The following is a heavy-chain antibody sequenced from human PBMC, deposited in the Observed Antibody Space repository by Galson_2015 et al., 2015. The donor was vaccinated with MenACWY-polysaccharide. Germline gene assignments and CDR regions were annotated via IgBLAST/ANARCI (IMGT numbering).Heavy chain of an antibody. CDR3: ARDPKQKPTTVPTGRFDF. Sequence: SVKVSCKASGYAFNTYAMNWVRQAPGQGLEWVGGINTNTGNPTYAQGFTGRFVFSLDAPVSTAYLQISSLKAEDTAVYYCARDPKQKPTTVPTGRFDFWGQGTLVTVSS. CDR2: INTNTGNP. J-gene: IGHJ4*02. CDR1: GYAFNTYA. D-gene: IGHD4-17*01. V-gene: IGHV7-4-1*02.